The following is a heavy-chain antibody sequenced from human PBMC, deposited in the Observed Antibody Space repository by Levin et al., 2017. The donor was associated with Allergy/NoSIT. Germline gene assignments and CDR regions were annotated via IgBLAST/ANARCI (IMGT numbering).Heavy chain of an antibody. V-gene: IGHV3-33*01. CDR3: ARDYYGSGSYYNAFRGYYGMDV. J-gene: IGHJ6*02. CDR1: GFTFSSYG. D-gene: IGHD3-10*01. Sequence: GESLKISCAATGFTFSSYGMHWVRQAPGKGLEWVAVIWYDGSNKYYADSVKGRFTISRDNSKNTLYLQMNSLRAEDTAVYYCARDYYGSGSYYNAFRGYYGMDVWGQGTTVTVSS. CDR2: IWYDGSNK.